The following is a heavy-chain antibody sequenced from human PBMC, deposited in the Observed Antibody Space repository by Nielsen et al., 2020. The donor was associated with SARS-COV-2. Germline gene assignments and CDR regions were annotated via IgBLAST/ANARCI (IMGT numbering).Heavy chain of an antibody. V-gene: IGHV1-18*01. CDR2: ISAYNGNT. D-gene: IGHD2-2*01. CDR3: ARDRHIVVVPAAPELNYYYYGMDV. CDR1: GYTFITYG. J-gene: IGHJ6*02. Sequence: ASVKVSCKTSGYTFITYGINWVRQAPGQGLEWMGWISAYNGNTNYAQKLQGRVTMTTDTSTSTAYMELRSLRSDDTAVYYCARDRHIVVVPAAPELNYYYYGMDVWGQGTTVTVSS.